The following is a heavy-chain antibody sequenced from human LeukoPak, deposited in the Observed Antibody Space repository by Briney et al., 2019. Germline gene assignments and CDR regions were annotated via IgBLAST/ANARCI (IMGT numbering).Heavy chain of an antibody. CDR1: GYTFTGYY. CDR2: INPHSGDT. Sequence: ASVKVTCKASGYTFTGYYIHWVRQAPGQGLEWVGWINPHSGDTNYAQNFQGRVTMTRDTSISTAYLELSRLRSDDTAVYYCARVLYSSGWYDGDYWGQGTLVTVSS. CDR3: ARVLYSSGWYDGDY. V-gene: IGHV1-2*02. D-gene: IGHD6-19*01. J-gene: IGHJ4*02.